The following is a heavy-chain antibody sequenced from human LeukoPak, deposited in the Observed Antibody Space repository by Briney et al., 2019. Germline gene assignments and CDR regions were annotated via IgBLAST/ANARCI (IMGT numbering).Heavy chain of an antibody. V-gene: IGHV4-59*01. CDR3: AREAPDAFDI. CDR1: GGSISNYY. Sequence: SETLSLTCTVSGGSISNYYWSWIRQPPGKGLEWIGYIYNSGHTNYNPSLKSRVTILLDTSKNQFSLKLSSVTAADTAVYYCAREAPDAFDIWGQGTMVTVSS. CDR2: IYNSGHT. J-gene: IGHJ3*02.